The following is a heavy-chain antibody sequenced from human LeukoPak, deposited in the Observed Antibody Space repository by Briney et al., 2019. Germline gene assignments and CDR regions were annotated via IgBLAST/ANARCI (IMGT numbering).Heavy chain of an antibody. CDR2: IDPSGGTT. J-gene: IGHJ6*03. V-gene: IGHV1-46*01. CDR3: ARATRIAATSTYYTYYMDV. CDR1: GYSFTTVY. D-gene: IGHD6-13*01. Sequence: ASVKVSCRASGYSFTTVYMHWVRQASGQPPEWMGAIDPSGGTTRYAQKFQGRVTMTRDTSTSTVHMELSRLRYDDTAVYYCARATRIAATSTYYTYYMDVWGKGTTVTVSS.